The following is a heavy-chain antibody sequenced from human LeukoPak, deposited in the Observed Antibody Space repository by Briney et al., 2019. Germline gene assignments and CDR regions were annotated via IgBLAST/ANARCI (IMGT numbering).Heavy chain of an antibody. CDR1: GGSISSHY. Sequence: PSETLSLTCTVSGGSISSHYWSLIRQPPGKGLEWIGDIYYSGITKYSPSLKSRVTISVDTSKNQFSLRLTSVTAADTAVYYCARTSYHYNSGDYGWYFDYWGQGTLVTVSA. CDR3: ARTSYHYNSGDYGWYFDY. J-gene: IGHJ4*02. D-gene: IGHD3-10*01. CDR2: IYYSGIT. V-gene: IGHV4-59*11.